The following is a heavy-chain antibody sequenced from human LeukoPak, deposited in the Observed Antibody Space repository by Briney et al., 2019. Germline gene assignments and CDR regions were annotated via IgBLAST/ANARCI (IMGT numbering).Heavy chain of an antibody. J-gene: IGHJ6*03. V-gene: IGHV3-74*01. Sequence: RGSLRLSCAASGFTFSSYWMHWVRQAPGKGLVWVSRINSDGSSTSYADSVKGRFTISRDNAKNTLYLQMNSLRAEDTAVYYCARGYCSSTSCYYYYYYMDVWGKGTTVTVSS. CDR2: INSDGSST. CDR3: ARGYCSSTSCYYYYYYMDV. D-gene: IGHD2-2*01. CDR1: GFTFSSYW.